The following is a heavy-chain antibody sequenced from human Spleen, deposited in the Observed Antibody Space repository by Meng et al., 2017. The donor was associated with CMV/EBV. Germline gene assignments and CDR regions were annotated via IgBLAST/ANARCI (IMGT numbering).Heavy chain of an antibody. CDR2: ISSDVSST. D-gene: IGHD3-3*01. CDR1: GFTFSSYW. V-gene: IGHV3-74*01. Sequence: GGSLRLSCAASGFTFSSYWMHWVRQAPGKGLVWVSRISSDVSSTTYAESVKGRFTISRDNAKNTLYLQMNSLRAEDTAVYYCARAIRFLEIPGPYWGQGTLVTVSS. CDR3: ARAIRFLEIPGPY. J-gene: IGHJ4*02.